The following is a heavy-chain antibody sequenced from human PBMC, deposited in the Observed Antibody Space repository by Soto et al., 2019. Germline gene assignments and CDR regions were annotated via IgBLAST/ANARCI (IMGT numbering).Heavy chain of an antibody. CDR3: AHRCIAAAGTFVINKRAYYFDY. CDR2: IYWDDDK. D-gene: IGHD6-13*01. Sequence: QITLKESGPTLVKPTQTLTLTCTFSWFSLSTSGVGVGCIRQPPGKALEWRALIYWDDDKRYSPSLKSRLTITKDTSKNQVVLTMTNMDPVDTATYYCAHRCIAAAGTFVINKRAYYFDYWGQGTLVTVSS. V-gene: IGHV2-5*02. J-gene: IGHJ4*02. CDR1: WFSLSTSGVG.